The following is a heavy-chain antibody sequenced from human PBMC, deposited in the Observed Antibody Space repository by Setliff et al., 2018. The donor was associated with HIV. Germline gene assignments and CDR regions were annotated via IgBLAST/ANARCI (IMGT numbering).Heavy chain of an antibody. CDR1: GASISSHNYY. Sequence: SETLSLTCTVSGASISSHNYYWGWIRQSPGKGLEWIASIRSSGDTYYNPSLQSRVIISVDTSNNQISLKLTSVTAADTAVYYCARGRRYDFWSGSQDWFDPWGQGTLVTVS. J-gene: IGHJ5*02. V-gene: IGHV4-39*01. CDR2: IRSSGDT. D-gene: IGHD3-3*01. CDR3: ARGRRYDFWSGSQDWFDP.